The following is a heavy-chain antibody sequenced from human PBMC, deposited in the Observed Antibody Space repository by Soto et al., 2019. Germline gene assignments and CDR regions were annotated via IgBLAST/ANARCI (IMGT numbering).Heavy chain of an antibody. CDR3: ATGPRVDTAMVEDY. CDR1: GYTLTELS. D-gene: IGHD5-18*01. Sequence: VASVKVSCKVSGYTLTELSMHWVRQAPGKGLEWMGGFDPEDGETIYAQKFQGRVTMTEDTSTDTAYMELSSLRSEDTAVYYCATGPRVDTAMVEDYWGQGTLVTVSS. J-gene: IGHJ4*02. CDR2: FDPEDGET. V-gene: IGHV1-24*01.